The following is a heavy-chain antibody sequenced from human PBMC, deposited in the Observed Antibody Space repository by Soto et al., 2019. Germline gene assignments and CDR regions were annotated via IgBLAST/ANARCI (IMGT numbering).Heavy chain of an antibody. D-gene: IGHD4-17*01. Sequence: QVQLVQSGAEVKKPGAAVKVSCKASGYTFTSYGISWVRQAPGQGLEWMGWISAYNGNTNYAQKLQGRVTMTTDTSTSTAYMELRSLRSDDTAVYYCARDEATVTSPGYYYYYMDVWGKGTTVTVSS. CDR1: GYTFTSYG. CDR3: ARDEATVTSPGYYYYYMDV. V-gene: IGHV1-18*01. J-gene: IGHJ6*03. CDR2: ISAYNGNT.